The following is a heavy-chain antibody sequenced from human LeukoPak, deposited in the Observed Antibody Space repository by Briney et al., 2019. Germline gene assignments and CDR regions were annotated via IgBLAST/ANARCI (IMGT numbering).Heavy chain of an antibody. J-gene: IGHJ6*02. CDR3: ARAVGGGSSGWYFYYYYGMDV. D-gene: IGHD6-19*01. Sequence: GASVKVSCKASGGTFSSYAISWVRQAPGQGLEWVGGIIPIFGTANYAQKFQGRVTITADESTSTAYMELSSLRSEDTAVYYCARAVGGGSSGWYFYYYYGMDVWGQGTTVTVSS. V-gene: IGHV1-69*13. CDR1: GGTFSSYA. CDR2: IIPIFGTA.